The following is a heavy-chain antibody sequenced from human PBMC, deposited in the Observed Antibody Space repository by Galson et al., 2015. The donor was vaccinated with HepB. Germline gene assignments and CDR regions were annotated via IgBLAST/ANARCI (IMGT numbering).Heavy chain of an antibody. D-gene: IGHD5-18*01. CDR1: GFTFSNNY. Sequence: SLRLSCAASGFTFSNNYMSWVRQAPGKGLEWVSVIYSGVSTYYTDSVKGRFTISRDNSKNTLYLQMNTLRAEDTAVYYCAREDTATALGYWGQGTLVTVSS. V-gene: IGHV3-66*01. CDR3: AREDTATALGY. J-gene: IGHJ4*02. CDR2: IYSGVST.